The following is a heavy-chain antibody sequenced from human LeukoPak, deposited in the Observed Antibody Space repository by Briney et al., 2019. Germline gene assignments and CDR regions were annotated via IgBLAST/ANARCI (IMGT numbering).Heavy chain of an antibody. V-gene: IGHV4-59*01. CDR2: IYYSGST. J-gene: IGHJ5*02. CDR3: ARDKVGRNWFDP. Sequence: PSETLSLTCTVSGGSISSYYWSWIRQPPGKGLEWIGYIYYSGSTNYNPSLKSRVTISVDTSNNQFSLKLSSVTAADTAVYYCARDKVGRNWFDPWGQGTLVTVSS. CDR1: GGSISSYY.